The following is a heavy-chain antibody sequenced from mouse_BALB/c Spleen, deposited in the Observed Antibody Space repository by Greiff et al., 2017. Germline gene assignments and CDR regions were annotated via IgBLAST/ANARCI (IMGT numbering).Heavy chain of an antibody. V-gene: IGHV1-7*01. CDR3: ARSPYYFDY. Sequence: VQLQQSGAELAKPGASVKMSCKASGYTFTSYWMHWVKQRPGQGLEWIGYINPSTGYTEYNQKFKDKATLTADTSSSTAYMQLSSLTSEDSAVYYCARSPYYFDYWGQGTTLTVSS. CDR1: GYTFTSYW. J-gene: IGHJ2*01. CDR2: INPSTGYT.